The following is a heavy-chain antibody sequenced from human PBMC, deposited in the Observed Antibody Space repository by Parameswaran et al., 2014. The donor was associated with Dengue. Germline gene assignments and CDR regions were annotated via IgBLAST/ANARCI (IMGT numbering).Heavy chain of an antibody. V-gene: IGHV4-59*01. J-gene: IGHJ6*02. D-gene: IGHD2-2*01. Sequence: VRQAPGKGLEWIAYIYSTGRTNYNPSLKSRVTISIDTSKNQFSLRLSSVTAADTAVYYCARSDTRGGRGFCTGTNCYGVAMDVWGQGTTVTVSS. CDR3: ARSDTRGGRGFCTGTNCYGVAMDV. CDR2: IYSTGRT.